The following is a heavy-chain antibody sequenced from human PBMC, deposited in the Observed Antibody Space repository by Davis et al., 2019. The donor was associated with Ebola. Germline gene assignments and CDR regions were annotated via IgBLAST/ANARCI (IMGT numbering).Heavy chain of an antibody. D-gene: IGHD1-26*01. J-gene: IGHJ5*02. Sequence: SVKVSCKASVGTFSSYAISWVRHAAGQGLEWMGGTIPIFGTANYAQKFQGRVTNPADESTSTAYMELSSLRSEDTAVYYCARGGVVAATILLSWGQGTLVTVSS. CDR2: TIPIFGTA. CDR1: VGTFSSYA. V-gene: IGHV1-69*13. CDR3: ARGGVVAATILLS.